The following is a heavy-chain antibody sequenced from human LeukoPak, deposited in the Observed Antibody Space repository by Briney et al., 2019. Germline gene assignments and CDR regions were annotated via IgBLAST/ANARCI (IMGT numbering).Heavy chain of an antibody. V-gene: IGHV4-31*03. Sequence: SETLSLTCTVSGGSISSGGYYWSWIRQHPGKGLEWIGYIYYSGSTYYNPSLKSRVTISVDTSKNQFSLKLSSVTAADTAVYYCARDAAGLLGYGGQGTLVTVSS. CDR3: ARDAAGLLGY. CDR2: IYYSGST. CDR1: GGSISSGGYY. D-gene: IGHD2-15*01. J-gene: IGHJ4*02.